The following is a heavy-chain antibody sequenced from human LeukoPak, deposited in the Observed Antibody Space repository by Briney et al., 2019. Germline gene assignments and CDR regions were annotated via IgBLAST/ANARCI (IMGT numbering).Heavy chain of an antibody. CDR3: VQFELDY. J-gene: IGHJ4*02. Sequence: GASVKVSCKASGGTFRNYAISWVRQAPGQGLEWMGWINPNTGGTNYAQKFQGRVTMTRDTSISTAYMDLSRLRSDDTAVYYCVQFELDYWGQGTLVTVSS. D-gene: IGHD1-7*01. CDR1: GGTFRNYA. V-gene: IGHV1-2*02. CDR2: INPNTGGT.